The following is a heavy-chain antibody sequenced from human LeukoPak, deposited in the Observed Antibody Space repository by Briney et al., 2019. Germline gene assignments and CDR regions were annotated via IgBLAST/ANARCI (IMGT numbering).Heavy chain of an antibody. CDR3: ARLTNGSGTYLFDY. CDR2: IYHSGST. V-gene: IGHV4-30-2*01. Sequence: PSQTLSLTCTVSGGSISSGGYYWSWIRQPPGKGLEWIGYIYHSGSTYYNPSLKSRVTISVDRSKNQFSLKLSSVTAADTAVYYCARLTNGSGTYLFDYWGQGTLVTVSS. J-gene: IGHJ4*02. CDR1: GGSISSGGYY. D-gene: IGHD3-10*01.